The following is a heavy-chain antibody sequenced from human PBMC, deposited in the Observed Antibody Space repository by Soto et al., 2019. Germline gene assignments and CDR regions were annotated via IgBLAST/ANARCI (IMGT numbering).Heavy chain of an antibody. CDR1: GFTFDDYA. Sequence: EVQLVESGGGLVQPGRSLRLSCAASGFTFDDYAMHWVRQAPGKGLEWVSGISWNSGSIGYADSVKGRFTISRDNAKNSLYLQMNSLRAEDTALYYCAKDMGRFWSGYYHFDYWGQGTLVTVSS. CDR3: AKDMGRFWSGYYHFDY. J-gene: IGHJ4*02. D-gene: IGHD3-3*01. CDR2: ISWNSGSI. V-gene: IGHV3-9*01.